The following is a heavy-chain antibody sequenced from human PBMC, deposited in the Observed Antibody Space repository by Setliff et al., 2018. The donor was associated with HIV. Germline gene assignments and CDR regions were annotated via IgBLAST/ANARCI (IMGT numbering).Heavy chain of an antibody. V-gene: IGHV3-48*01. CDR1: RFTFSTYG. Sequence: AGGSLRLSCAASRFTFSTYGMNWVRQAPGKGLEWVSYISSRSSNIFYAESVKGRFTISRDNAKNSLYLQMNSLRVEDTAVYYCARARLNYGVELLDAFDIWGQGTMVTVSS. J-gene: IGHJ3*02. CDR3: ARARLNYGVELLDAFDI. CDR2: ISSRSSNI. D-gene: IGHD4-17*01.